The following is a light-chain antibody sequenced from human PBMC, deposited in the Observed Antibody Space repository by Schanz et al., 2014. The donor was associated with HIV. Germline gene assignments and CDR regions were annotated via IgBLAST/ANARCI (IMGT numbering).Light chain of an antibody. CDR2: RNN. Sequence: QSVLTQPPSASGTPGQRVTISCSGSSSNTGSHTVNWYQQLPGTAPKLLIYRNNQRPSGVPDRFSGSKSGTSASLAISGLRSEDEADYYCAAWDDSLNGVVFGGGTKPTVL. CDR3: AAWDDSLNGVV. CDR1: SSNTGSHT. V-gene: IGLV1-44*01. J-gene: IGLJ2*01.